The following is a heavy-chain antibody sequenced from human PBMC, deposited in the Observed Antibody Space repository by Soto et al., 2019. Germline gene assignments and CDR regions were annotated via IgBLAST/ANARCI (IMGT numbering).Heavy chain of an antibody. V-gene: IGHV1-18*04. Sequence: ASVKVSCKASGYTFTSYGISWVRQAPGQGIEWMGWISAYNGNTNYAQKLQGRVTMTTDTSTSTAYMELRSLRSDDTAVYYCASGWSHLYYFDYWGQGTLVTVSS. CDR1: GYTFTSYG. CDR3: ASGWSHLYYFDY. CDR2: ISAYNGNT. D-gene: IGHD6-19*01. J-gene: IGHJ4*02.